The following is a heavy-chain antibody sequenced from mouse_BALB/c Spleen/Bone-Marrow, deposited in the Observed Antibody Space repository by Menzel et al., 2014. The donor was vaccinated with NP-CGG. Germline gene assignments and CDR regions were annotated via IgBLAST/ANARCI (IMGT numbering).Heavy chain of an antibody. V-gene: IGHV5-6-3*01. J-gene: IGHJ1*01. CDR1: GFTFSSYG. D-gene: IGHD1-1*01. Sequence: DVKLVESGGGLVQPGGSLKLSCVASGFTFSSYGMSWVRQTPDKRLELVATINNNGGSTYYPDSVKGQFTISRDNAKNTLYLQMSSLKSEDTAMYCCARVYGWYFDVWGAGTTVTVSS. CDR2: INNNGGST. CDR3: ARVYGWYFDV.